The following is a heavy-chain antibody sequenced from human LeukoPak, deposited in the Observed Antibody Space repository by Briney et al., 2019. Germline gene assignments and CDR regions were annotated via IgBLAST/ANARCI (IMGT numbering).Heavy chain of an antibody. CDR3: ARTQLRSALIYYYYYMDV. J-gene: IGHJ6*03. D-gene: IGHD1-7*01. CDR2: IIPIFGTA. Sequence: ASVKVSCKASGGTFSSYTISWVRQAPGQGLEWMGGIIPIFGTANYAQKFQGRVTITTDESTSTAYMELSSLRSEDTAVYYCARTQLRSALIYYYYYMDVWGKGTTVTVSS. V-gene: IGHV1-69*05. CDR1: GGTFSSYT.